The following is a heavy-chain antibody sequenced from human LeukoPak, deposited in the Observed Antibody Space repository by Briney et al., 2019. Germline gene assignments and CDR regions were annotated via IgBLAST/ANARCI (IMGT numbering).Heavy chain of an antibody. D-gene: IGHD2-2*01. CDR3: ARDHPDIVVVPAAVGLYYYYMDV. Sequence: PSETLSLTCTVSGGSISSYYWSWIRQPAGKGLEWIGRIYTSGSTNYNPSLKSRVTMSVDTSKNQFSLKLSSVTAADTAVYYCARDHPDIVVVPAAVGLYYYYMDVWGKGTTVTVSS. J-gene: IGHJ6*03. CDR1: GGSISSYY. CDR2: IYTSGST. V-gene: IGHV4-4*07.